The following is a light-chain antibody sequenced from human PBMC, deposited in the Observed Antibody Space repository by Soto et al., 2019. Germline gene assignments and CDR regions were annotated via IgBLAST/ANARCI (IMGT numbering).Light chain of an antibody. CDR2: GSS. J-gene: IGKJ5*01. CDR3: QQYGTSEII. V-gene: IGKV3-20*01. Sequence: EIVLTQSPGTLSLSPGERATLSCRASQSVSSSYLAWYQQKPGQAPSLLIYGSSIRATGIPDRFTGSGSGTGFTLTISRLEPEDFAVFYCQQYGTSEIIFGQGTRLEI. CDR1: QSVSSSY.